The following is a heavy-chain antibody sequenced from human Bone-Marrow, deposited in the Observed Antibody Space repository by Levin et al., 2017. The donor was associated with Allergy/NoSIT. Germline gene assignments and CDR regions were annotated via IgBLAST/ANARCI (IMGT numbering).Heavy chain of an antibody. CDR3: ARHRYCSSTTCYRKGADY. D-gene: IGHD2-2*01. CDR2: IYPGDSDT. J-gene: IGHJ4*02. V-gene: IGHV5-51*01. Sequence: GESLKISCKGSGYSFISYWIGWVRQMPGTGLEWMGIIYPGDSDTRYSPSFQGQVTISADKSISTAYLQWSSLEASDPAMYYCARHRYCSSTTCYRKGADYWGQGTLVTVSS. CDR1: GYSFISYW.